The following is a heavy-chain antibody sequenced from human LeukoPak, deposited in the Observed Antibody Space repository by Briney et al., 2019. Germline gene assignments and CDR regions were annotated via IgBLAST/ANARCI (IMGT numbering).Heavy chain of an antibody. CDR3: AKVRRGYSYGPPLDY. J-gene: IGHJ4*02. Sequence: GRSLRLSCAAPGFTFSSYGMHWVRQAPGKGLEWGAVIWYDGSNKYYADSVKGRFTISRDNSKNTLYLQMNSLRAEDTAVYYCAKVRRGYSYGPPLDYWGQGTLVTVSS. V-gene: IGHV3-33*06. CDR1: GFTFSSYG. D-gene: IGHD5-18*01. CDR2: IWYDGSNK.